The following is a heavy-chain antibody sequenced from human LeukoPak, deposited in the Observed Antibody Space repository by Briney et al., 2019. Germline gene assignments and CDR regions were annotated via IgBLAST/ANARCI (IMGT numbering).Heavy chain of an antibody. CDR2: ISGSGGST. V-gene: IGHV3-23*01. CDR3: AKAKYYYDSSGYYSQAYYYYDMDV. J-gene: IGHJ6*02. Sequence: GGSLRLSCAASGFTFSSYAMSWVRQAPGKGLEWVSAISGSGGSTYYADSVKGRFTISRDNSKNTLYLQMNSLRAEDTAVYYCAKAKYYYDSSGYYSQAYYYYDMDVWGQGTTVTVSS. CDR1: GFTFSSYA. D-gene: IGHD3-22*01.